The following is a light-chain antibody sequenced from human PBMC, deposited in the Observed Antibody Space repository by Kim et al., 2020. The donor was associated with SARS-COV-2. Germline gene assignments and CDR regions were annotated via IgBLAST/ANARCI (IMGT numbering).Light chain of an antibody. CDR1: SSDVVGSNY. CDR2: DVS. Sequence: QSITISCTGPSSDVVGSNYVSWYQQHPSKSPKLMIYDVSNRPSGVSNRFSGSKSGNTASLTISGLQAEDEADYYCSSYTSSSTLVVFGGGTQLTVL. J-gene: IGLJ2*01. CDR3: SSYTSSSTLVV. V-gene: IGLV2-14*03.